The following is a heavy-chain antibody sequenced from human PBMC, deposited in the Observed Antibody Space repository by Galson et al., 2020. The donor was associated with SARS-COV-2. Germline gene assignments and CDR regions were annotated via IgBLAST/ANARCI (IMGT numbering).Heavy chain of an antibody. CDR1: AYSISSGSY. V-gene: IGHV4-38-2*01. CDR3: ARRTVISAVAVHVDV. Sequence: SETMSLTCAVSAYSISSGSYWAWSRQPPGKGLEWNGSIYHSGTTYYSPSLRSRVTISVDTSKNQFSLKLRSVTAADTAVYYCARRTVISAVAVHVDVWGKGTTVTVSP. J-gene: IGHJ6*04. D-gene: IGHD2-8*02. CDR2: IYHSGTT.